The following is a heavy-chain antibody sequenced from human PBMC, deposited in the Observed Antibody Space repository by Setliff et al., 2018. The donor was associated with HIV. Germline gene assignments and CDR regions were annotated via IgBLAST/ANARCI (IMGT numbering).Heavy chain of an antibody. CDR3: ASLFHDTSAPWLNYFDH. D-gene: IGHD3-22*01. CDR1: GGSMSTYY. Sequence: SETLSLTCTVSGGSMSTYYWSWIRQPPGKGLEWIGYIYTSGSTNYNPSLKSRVKITVDTSKNQFSLDLSSVTAADTAVYYCASLFHDTSAPWLNYFDHWGQGTLVTVSS. J-gene: IGHJ4*02. CDR2: IYTSGST. V-gene: IGHV4-4*08.